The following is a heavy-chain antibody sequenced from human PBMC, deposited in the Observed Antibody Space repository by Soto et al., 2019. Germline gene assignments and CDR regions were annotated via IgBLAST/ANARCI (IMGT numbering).Heavy chain of an antibody. V-gene: IGHV4-61*01. CDR3: AHRQRTVVVGAPFDL. J-gene: IGHJ4*02. D-gene: IGHD2-15*01. CDR1: GGSVNIGTYY. Sequence: SETLSLTCTVPGGSVNIGTYYWSWIRQPPGKGLEWIGFIHYSGSTNYNPSLKSRVTISVDRSKNQFSLKLNSMTAADTAIYYCAHRQRTVVVGAPFDLWGQGSQVTVSS. CDR2: IHYSGST.